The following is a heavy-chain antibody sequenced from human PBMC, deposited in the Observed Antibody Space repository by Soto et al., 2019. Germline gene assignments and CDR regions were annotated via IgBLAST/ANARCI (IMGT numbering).Heavy chain of an antibody. CDR2: FDPEDGET. CDR1: GYSLTELS. D-gene: IGHD4-17*01. V-gene: IGHV1-24*01. J-gene: IGHJ2*01. Sequence: ASVKGSCKVSGYSLTELSMHWVRQAPGKGLEWMGGFDPEDGETIYAQKFQGRVTMTEDTSTDTAYMKLSSLRSEDTALYYCAKAPYGDYVPLWYFDLWGRGTLVTVSS. CDR3: AKAPYGDYVPLWYFDL.